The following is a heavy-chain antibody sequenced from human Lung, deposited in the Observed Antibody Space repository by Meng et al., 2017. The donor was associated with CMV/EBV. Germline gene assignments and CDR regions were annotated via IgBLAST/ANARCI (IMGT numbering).Heavy chain of an antibody. CDR1: GYSISSGYY. CDR2: IYHSGNT. J-gene: IGHJ5*02. V-gene: IGHV4-38-2*02. CDR3: ARDPGGYCRNTNCPRWFDP. Sequence: SXTLSLXCTVSGYSISSGYYWGWVRQPPGKGLEWIGSIYHSGNTYYSPSLKSRVTVSVDTSKNQFSLKLSSVTAADTAVYYCARDPGGYCRNTNCPRWFDPWGQGTXVTVSS. D-gene: IGHD2-2*01.